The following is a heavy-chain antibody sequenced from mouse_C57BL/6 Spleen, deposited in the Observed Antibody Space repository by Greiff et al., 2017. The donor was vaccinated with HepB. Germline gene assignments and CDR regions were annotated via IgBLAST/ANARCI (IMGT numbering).Heavy chain of an antibody. Sequence: QVHVKQSGAELVRPGASVTLSCKASGYTFTDYEMHWVKQTPVHGLEWIGAIDPETGGTAYNQKFKGKAILTADKSSSTAYMELRSLTSEDSAVYYCTRWGPAWFAYWGQGTLVTVSA. CDR2: IDPETGGT. CDR1: GYTFTDYE. CDR3: TRWGPAWFAY. J-gene: IGHJ3*01. V-gene: IGHV1-15*01.